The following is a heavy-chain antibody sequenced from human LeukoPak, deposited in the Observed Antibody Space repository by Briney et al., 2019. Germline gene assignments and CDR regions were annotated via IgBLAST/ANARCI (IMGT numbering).Heavy chain of an antibody. J-gene: IGHJ4*02. CDR1: GFTFSNYS. D-gene: IGHD3-16*01. CDR3: ARAEALKFGDFGY. Sequence: GGSLRLSCAASGFTFSNYSMNWVRQAPGKGLEWVSSITSSGSYIYYADSVKGRFTISRDNARNSLYLQMNSLRAEDTAIYYCARAEALKFGDFGYWGQGTLVTVSS. V-gene: IGHV3-21*01. CDR2: ITSSGSYI.